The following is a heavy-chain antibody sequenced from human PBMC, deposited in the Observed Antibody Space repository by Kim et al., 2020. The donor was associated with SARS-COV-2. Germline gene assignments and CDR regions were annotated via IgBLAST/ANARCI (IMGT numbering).Heavy chain of an antibody. CDR2: IIPIFGTA. Sequence: SVKVSCKASGGTFSSYAISWVRQAPGQGLEWMGGIIPIFGTANYAQKFQGRVTITADESTSTAYMELSSLRSEDTAVYYCARLGESFIGTKLSGMDVWGQGTTVTVSS. CDR3: ARLGESFIGTKLSGMDV. J-gene: IGHJ6*02. D-gene: IGHD1-1*01. CDR1: GGTFSSYA. V-gene: IGHV1-69*13.